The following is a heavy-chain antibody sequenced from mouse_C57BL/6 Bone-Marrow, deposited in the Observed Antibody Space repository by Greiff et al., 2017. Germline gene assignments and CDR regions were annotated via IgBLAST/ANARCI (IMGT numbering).Heavy chain of an antibody. V-gene: IGHV5-4*03. CDR2: ISDGGSYT. Sequence: DVKLQESGGGLVKPGGSLKLSCAASGFTFSSYAMSWVRQTPEKRLEWVATISDGGSYTYYPDNVKGRFTISRDNAKNNLYLQMSHLKSEDTAMYYCARPYYYGSAWFAYWGQGTLVTVSA. CDR3: ARPYYYGSAWFAY. CDR1: GFTFSSYA. D-gene: IGHD1-1*01. J-gene: IGHJ3*01.